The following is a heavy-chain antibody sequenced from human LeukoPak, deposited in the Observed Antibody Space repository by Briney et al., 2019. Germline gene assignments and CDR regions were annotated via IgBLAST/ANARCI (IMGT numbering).Heavy chain of an antibody. V-gene: IGHV3-21*01. CDR3: ARDGLYGSSSWYLYYYYYMDV. CDR1: GFTFSSYS. J-gene: IGHJ6*03. CDR2: ISSSSSYI. Sequence: GGSLRLSCAASGFTFSSYSMNWVRQAPGKGLEWVSSISSSSSYIYYADSVKGRFTISRDNAKNSLYLQMNSLRAEGTAVYYCARDGLYGSSSWYLYYYYYMDVWGKGTTVTVSS. D-gene: IGHD6-13*01.